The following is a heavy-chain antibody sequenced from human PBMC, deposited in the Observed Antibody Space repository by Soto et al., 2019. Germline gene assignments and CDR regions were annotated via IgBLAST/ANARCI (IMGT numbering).Heavy chain of an antibody. CDR1: GYTFTSYG. CDR2: ISAYNGNT. D-gene: IGHD6-13*01. CDR3: ARDKSIVATGGAAAGSVEDYYYGMDV. J-gene: IGHJ6*02. Sequence: GASVKVSCKASGYTFTSYGISWVRQAPGQGLEWMGWISAYNGNTNYAQKLQGRVTMTTDTSTSTAYMELRSLRSDGTAVYYCARDKSIVATGGAAAGSVEDYYYGMDVWGQGTTVTVSS. V-gene: IGHV1-18*04.